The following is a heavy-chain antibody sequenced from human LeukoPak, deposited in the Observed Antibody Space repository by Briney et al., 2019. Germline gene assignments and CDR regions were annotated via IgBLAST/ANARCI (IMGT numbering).Heavy chain of an antibody. D-gene: IGHD6-13*01. V-gene: IGHV3-21*01. CDR3: ARDIAAAGWFDY. CDR2: ISSSGSYI. J-gene: IGHJ4*02. Sequence: GGSLRLSCAASRFTFSSYSMNWVRQAPGKGLEWVSSISSSGSYIYYADSVKGRFTISRGNAKNSLYLQMNSLRAEDTAVYYCARDIAAAGWFDYWGQGTLVTVSS. CDR1: RFTFSSYS.